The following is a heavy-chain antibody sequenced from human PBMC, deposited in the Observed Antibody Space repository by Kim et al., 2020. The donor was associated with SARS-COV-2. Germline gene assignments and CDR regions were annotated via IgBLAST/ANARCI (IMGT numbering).Heavy chain of an antibody. D-gene: IGHD6-13*01. CDR3: ARDYIGSSWVY. V-gene: IGHV3-21*01. CDR1: GFTFSSYS. CDR2: ISSSSSYI. Sequence: GGSLRLSCAASGFTFSSYSMNWVRQAPGKGLEWVSSISSSSSYIYYADSVKCRFTISRDNAEKSLYLQMNSLRAEDTAVYYCARDYIGSSWVYWGHGTLVTGSS. J-gene: IGHJ4*01.